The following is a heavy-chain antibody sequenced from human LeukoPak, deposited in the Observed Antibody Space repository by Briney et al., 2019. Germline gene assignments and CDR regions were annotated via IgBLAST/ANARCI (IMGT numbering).Heavy chain of an antibody. CDR2: IYYSGST. CDR3: ARVGITMVRGVIITGFYYGMDV. CDR1: GGSISSYY. V-gene: IGHV4-59*01. D-gene: IGHD3-10*01. Sequence: PSETLSLTCTVSGGSISSYYWSWIRQPPGKGLEWIGYIYYSGSTNNNPSLKSRVTISVDTSKNQFSLKLSSVTAADTAVYYCARVGITMVRGVIITGFYYGMDVWGQGTTVTVSS. J-gene: IGHJ6*02.